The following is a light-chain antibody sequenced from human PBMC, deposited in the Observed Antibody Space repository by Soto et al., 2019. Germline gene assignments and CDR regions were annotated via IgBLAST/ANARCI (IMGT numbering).Light chain of an antibody. CDR1: SGYDTYA. Sequence: QPVLTQSPSASASLGASVKVTCTLSSGYDTYAIAWHHQRPEKGPRDLMKVKSDGSHSKWDGIPDRFSGSSSGAERYLTSSSLQSEDEGDYYCQTWGPDIRVFGAGTKLTVL. V-gene: IGLV4-69*01. CDR3: QTWGPDIRV. J-gene: IGLJ1*01. CDR2: VKSDGSH.